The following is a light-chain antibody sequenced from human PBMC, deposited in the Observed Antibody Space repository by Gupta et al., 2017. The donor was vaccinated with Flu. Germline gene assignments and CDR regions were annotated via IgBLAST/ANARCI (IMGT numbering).Light chain of an antibody. V-gene: IGKV3-20*01. Sequence: ESGTPSCRASQNVRSTSLAWYQQKPGQAPRLLIYGDSRRATGIPDRFSGSGSGTDFTLTISRLEPEDFAVYYCQQYASSPLTFGGGTKVEIK. CDR1: QNVRSTS. J-gene: IGKJ4*01. CDR2: GDS. CDR3: QQYASSPLT.